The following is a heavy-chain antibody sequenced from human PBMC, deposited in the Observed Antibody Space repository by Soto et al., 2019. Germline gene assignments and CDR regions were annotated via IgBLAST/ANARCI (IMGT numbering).Heavy chain of an antibody. Sequence: QVQLVQTGAEVKKPGSSVKVSCKASGGSFSSSAISWVRQAPGQGLQWMGGILPVFGTANYAQKFEGRVTITADESTSTVYTELRSLRSEDTAVYYCASPGQVYYDSSGYYYWGQGTLVTVSS. V-gene: IGHV1-69*01. CDR1: GGSFSSSA. CDR3: ASPGQVYYDSSGYYY. CDR2: ILPVFGTA. J-gene: IGHJ4*02. D-gene: IGHD3-22*01.